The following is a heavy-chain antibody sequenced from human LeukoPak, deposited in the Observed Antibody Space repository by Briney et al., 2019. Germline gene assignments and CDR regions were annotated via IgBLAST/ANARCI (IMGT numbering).Heavy chain of an antibody. J-gene: IGHJ6*03. CDR1: GFTFDDYA. CDR2: INWNGRIT. CDR3: ARGSVQLWLRDTYYYMDV. V-gene: IGHV3-20*04. D-gene: IGHD5-18*01. Sequence: GGSLRLSCAASGFTFDDYAMNWIRQVPGRGLEWVSGINWNGRITEYADSVKDRFTISRQNTKNSLYLYMNNLGGEDTALYFCARGSVQLWLRDTYYYMDVWGKGTTVTVSS.